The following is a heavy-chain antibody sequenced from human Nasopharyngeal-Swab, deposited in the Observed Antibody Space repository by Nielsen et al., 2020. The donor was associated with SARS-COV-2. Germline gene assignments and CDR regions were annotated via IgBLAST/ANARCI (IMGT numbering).Heavy chain of an antibody. CDR2: ISAYNGNT. CDR3: ARDKAEQLVLDDYYGMDV. CDR1: GYTFTSYG. V-gene: IGHV1-18*01. D-gene: IGHD6-6*01. J-gene: IGHJ6*02. Sequence: ASVKVSCKASGYTFTSYGISWVRQAPGQGLVWMGWISAYNGNTNYAQKLQGRVTMTTDTSTSTAYMELRSLRSDDTAVYYCARDKAEQLVLDDYYGMDVWGQGTTVTVSS.